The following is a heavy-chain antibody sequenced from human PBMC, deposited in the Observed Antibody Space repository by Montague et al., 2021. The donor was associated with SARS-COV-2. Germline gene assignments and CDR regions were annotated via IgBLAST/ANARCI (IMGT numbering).Heavy chain of an antibody. Sequence: SETLSLTCTDSGDSMRSPYWNWIRQPPGTGLEYIGSTYYSEVANYNPSLRRRVTISLDTSKNQFSLNLRSVTAADTAVYYCARSVVGGTYRHTRWFDPWGQGTLVTVFS. V-gene: IGHV4-59*11. CDR1: GDSMRSPY. J-gene: IGHJ5*02. CDR2: TYYSEVA. D-gene: IGHD3-16*02. CDR3: ARSVVGGTYRHTRWFDP.